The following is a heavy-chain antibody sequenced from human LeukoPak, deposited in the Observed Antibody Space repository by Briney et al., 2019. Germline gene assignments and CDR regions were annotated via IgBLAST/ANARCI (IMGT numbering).Heavy chain of an antibody. CDR2: INPDGSTT. J-gene: IGHJ4*02. D-gene: IGHD3-3*02. Sequence: GGSLRLSCAASGFTFSSYWMHWVRQAPGKGLAWVSRINPDGSTTTYADSVKGRFTISRDSAENTLYLQMNSLRAEDTAVYYCARVSVGRYYFDNWGQGTPVTVS. V-gene: IGHV3-74*03. CDR1: GFTFSSYW. CDR3: ARVSVGRYYFDN.